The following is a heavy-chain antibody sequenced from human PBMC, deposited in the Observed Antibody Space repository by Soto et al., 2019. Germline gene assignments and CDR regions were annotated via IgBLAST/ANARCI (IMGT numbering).Heavy chain of an antibody. V-gene: IGHV4-38-2*01. CDR1: GDSISSGYY. CDR2: IYHSGTT. J-gene: IGHJ4*02. CDR3: PRTATVCSYPY. D-gene: IGHD6-25*01. Sequence: SETLSLTCAVSGDSISSGYYWAWIRQPPGKGLEWVASIYHSGTTYYNPSLTRRVTISVDTSKNQFSLKLRSVTAADSAVYYCPRTATVCSYPYCGQGTLVT.